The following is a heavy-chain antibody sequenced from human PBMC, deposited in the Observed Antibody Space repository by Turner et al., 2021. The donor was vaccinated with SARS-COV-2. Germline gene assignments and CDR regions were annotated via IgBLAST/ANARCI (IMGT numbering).Heavy chain of an antibody. CDR2: FYYSGST. CDR3: ASQEALVPSYYYYYYGMDV. V-gene: IGHV4-39*01. J-gene: IGHJ6*02. Sequence: QLQLQESGPGLVKPSETLSHTCTVSGGSISSSSYYWGWIRPPPGKWLEWIGSFYYSGSTFYNPSLKRRVTISVDTAKNQYSLKLSAVTAADPAVYYCASQEALVPSYYYYYYGMDVWGQGTTVTVSS. CDR1: GGSISSSSYY. D-gene: IGHD3-10*01.